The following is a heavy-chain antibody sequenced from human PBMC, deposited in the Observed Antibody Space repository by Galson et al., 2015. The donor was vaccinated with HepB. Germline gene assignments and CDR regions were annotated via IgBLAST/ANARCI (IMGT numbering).Heavy chain of an antibody. J-gene: IGHJ6*02. Sequence: ALRLSCAASGFTVSSNYMSWVRQAPGQGLEWVSVIYSGGGTYYADSVKGRFTISRDNSKNTLYLQMNSLRAEDTAVYYGARDVWFGDVWGQGTTVTVSS. V-gene: IGHV3-66*01. CDR1: GFTVSSNY. CDR3: ARDVWFGDV. CDR2: IYSGGGT. D-gene: IGHD3-10*01.